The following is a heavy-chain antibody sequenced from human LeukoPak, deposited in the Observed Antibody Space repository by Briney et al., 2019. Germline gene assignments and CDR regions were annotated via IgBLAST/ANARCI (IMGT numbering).Heavy chain of an antibody. V-gene: IGHV7-4-1*02. Sequence: GASVKVSCKASGYGFTTFALTWVRQAPGQGLEWMGWINTHTGRPSYAQDFTGRFVFSLDTSVSTAYLQISSLKAEDTAVYYCARDQEWFGELLGDAFDIWGQGTMVTVSS. D-gene: IGHD3-10*01. J-gene: IGHJ3*02. CDR2: INTHTGRP. CDR3: ARDQEWFGELLGDAFDI. CDR1: GYGFTTFA.